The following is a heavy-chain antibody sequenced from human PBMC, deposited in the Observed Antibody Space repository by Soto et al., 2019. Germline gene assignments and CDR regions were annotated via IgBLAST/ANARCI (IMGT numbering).Heavy chain of an antibody. D-gene: IGHD1-26*01. CDR1: GYTFTGHY. J-gene: IGHJ4*02. Sequence: QVQLEQSGAEVKKPGASVKVSCKASGYTFTGHYIHWVRQAPEQGPEWMGEIGPESGATRYAQRFQGRVTMTRDMSSTTVYMELNNLSPDDTAVYYCGRGRSGQIVVFYWGQGTPVTVSS. V-gene: IGHV1-2*02. CDR2: IGPESGAT. CDR3: GRGRSGQIVVFY.